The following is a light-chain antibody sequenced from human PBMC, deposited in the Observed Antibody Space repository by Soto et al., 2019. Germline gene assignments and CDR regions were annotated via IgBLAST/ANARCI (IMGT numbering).Light chain of an antibody. J-gene: IGKJ5*01. CDR1: QTISSW. CDR3: QQLNSFPIT. Sequence: DIQMTQSPSTLSASVGDRVTITCRASQTISSWLAWYQQKPGKAHKLLIYDVYSLESGVQSRFSGSGSGTEFTLTITSLQPEDFATYYCQQLNSFPITFGQGTRLEIK. V-gene: IGKV1-5*01. CDR2: DVY.